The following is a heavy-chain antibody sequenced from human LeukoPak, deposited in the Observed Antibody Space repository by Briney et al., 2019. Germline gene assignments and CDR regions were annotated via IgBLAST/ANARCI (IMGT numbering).Heavy chain of an antibody. CDR3: ARGASVYGGKKYYFDY. J-gene: IGHJ4*02. D-gene: IGHD4-23*01. V-gene: IGHV1-18*01. CDR1: GYTFTSYG. Sequence: ASVKVSCKASGYTFTSYGISWVRQAPGQGLEWMGWISAYNGNTNYAQKFQGRVTMTRDTSISTAYMELSRLRSDDTAVYYCARGASVYGGKKYYFDYWGQGTLVTVSS. CDR2: ISAYNGNT.